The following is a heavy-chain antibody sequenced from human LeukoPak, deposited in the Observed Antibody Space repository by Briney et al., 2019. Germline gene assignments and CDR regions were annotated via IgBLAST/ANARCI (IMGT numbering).Heavy chain of an antibody. CDR3: ARIRGYSYGDIDY. D-gene: IGHD5-18*01. CDR1: GFTFSSYW. Sequence: GGSLRLSCAASGFTFSSYWMHWVRQAPGKELVWVSRINSDGSSTSYADSVKGRFTISRDNAKNTLYLQMNSLRAEDTAVYYCARIRGYSYGDIDYWGQGTLVTVSS. J-gene: IGHJ4*02. V-gene: IGHV3-74*01. CDR2: INSDGSST.